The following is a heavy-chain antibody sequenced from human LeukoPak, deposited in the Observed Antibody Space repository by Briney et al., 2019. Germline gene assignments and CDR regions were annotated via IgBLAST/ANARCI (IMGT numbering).Heavy chain of an antibody. CDR3: ARGQSSVGGDYHYYFGMDV. D-gene: IGHD6-19*01. J-gene: IGHJ6*02. Sequence: ASVKVSCKASGYTITTYGINWVRQAPGQGLEWMGWISAYNGVSKYAQKFQGRVTMTTETSTTTAYMELRSLRSDDTAVYFCARGQSSVGGDYHYYFGMDVWGQGTTVTVSS. V-gene: IGHV1-18*01. CDR1: GYTITTYG. CDR2: ISAYNGVS.